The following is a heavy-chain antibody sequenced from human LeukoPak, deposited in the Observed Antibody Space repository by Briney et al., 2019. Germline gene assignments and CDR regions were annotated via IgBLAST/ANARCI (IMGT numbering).Heavy chain of an antibody. D-gene: IGHD6-19*01. V-gene: IGHV3-11*04. CDR3: ARAYSSGWYNTVNRNAFDI. J-gene: IGHJ3*02. Sequence: GGSLRLSCAASGFTFSDYYMSWIRQVPGKGLEWVSYISSSGSTIYYADSVKGRFTISRDNAKNSLYLQMNSLRAEDTAVYYCARAYSSGWYNTVNRNAFDIWGQGTMVTVSS. CDR1: GFTFSDYY. CDR2: ISSSGSTI.